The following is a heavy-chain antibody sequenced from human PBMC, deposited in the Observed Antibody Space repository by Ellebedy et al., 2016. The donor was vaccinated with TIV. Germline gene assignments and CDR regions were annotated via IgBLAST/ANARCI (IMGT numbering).Heavy chain of an antibody. V-gene: IGHV3-23*01. CDR1: GFAISSYA. Sequence: GESLKISCAASGFAISSYAMSWVRQAPGRGLEWVSTISDSGGSTYYGDSVKGRFTISRDTSRNTLYLQMNSLRAEDTAVYYCAKERHNYVWGSLPNYWGQGTLFTVSS. J-gene: IGHJ4*02. D-gene: IGHD3-16*01. CDR2: ISDSGGST. CDR3: AKERHNYVWGSLPNY.